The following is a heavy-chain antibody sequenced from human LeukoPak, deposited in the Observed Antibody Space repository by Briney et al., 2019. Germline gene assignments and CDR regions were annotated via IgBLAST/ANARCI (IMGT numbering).Heavy chain of an antibody. D-gene: IGHD6-6*01. CDR3: ARDFRLAARPYYYYYMDV. Sequence: SETLSLTCTVSGGSISSYYWSWIRQPAGKGLEWIGRIYTSGSTNYNPSLRSRVTMSVDTSKNQFSLKLSSVTAADTAVYYCARDFRLAARPYYYYYMDVWGKGTTVTVSS. CDR2: IYTSGST. V-gene: IGHV4-4*07. CDR1: GGSISSYY. J-gene: IGHJ6*03.